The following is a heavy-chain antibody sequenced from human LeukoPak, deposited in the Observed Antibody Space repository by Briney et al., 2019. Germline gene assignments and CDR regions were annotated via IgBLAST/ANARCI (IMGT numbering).Heavy chain of an antibody. CDR1: GFTFSTDA. CDR2: ISDDGSNK. V-gene: IGHV3-30*09. Sequence: PGGSLRLSCGASGFTFSTDAMHWVRQAPGKGLEWVAAISDDGSNKYYADSVKGRLAISRDNSKNTLYLQMNSLRDEDTAVYYCARGGSGSYFGYWGQGTLVIVSS. J-gene: IGHJ4*02. CDR3: ARGGSGSYFGY. D-gene: IGHD1-26*01.